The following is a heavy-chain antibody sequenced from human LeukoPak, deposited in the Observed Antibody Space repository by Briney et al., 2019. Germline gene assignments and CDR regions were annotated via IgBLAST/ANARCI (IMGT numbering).Heavy chain of an antibody. J-gene: IGHJ4*02. CDR1: GYTFTGYY. Sequence: GASVKVSCKASGYTFTGYYMHWVRQAPGQGLEWMGWISPNSGGTNYAQKFQGGVTMTRDTSISTAYMELSRLRSDDTAVYYCARDWYGSGTYWGQGTLVTVSS. CDR2: ISPNSGGT. CDR3: ARDWYGSGTY. D-gene: IGHD3-10*01. V-gene: IGHV1-2*02.